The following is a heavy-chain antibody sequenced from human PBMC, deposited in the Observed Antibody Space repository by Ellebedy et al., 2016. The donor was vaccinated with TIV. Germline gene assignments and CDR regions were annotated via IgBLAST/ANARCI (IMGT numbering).Heavy chain of an antibody. D-gene: IGHD4-17*01. V-gene: IGHV4-38-2*02. CDR1: GYSIGNGYY. CDR2: IYLSGT. Sequence: SETLSLXXTVSGYSIGNGYYWGWIRPPPGTGLEWIGSIYLSGTYYNPSLKSRVTISADTSKNQFSLTVSSLTAADTAVYYCAARGPTGSFESWGQGSLVTVSS. CDR3: AARGPTGSFES. J-gene: IGHJ4*02.